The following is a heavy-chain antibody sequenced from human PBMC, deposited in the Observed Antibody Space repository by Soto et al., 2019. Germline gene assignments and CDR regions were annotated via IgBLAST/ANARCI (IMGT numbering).Heavy chain of an antibody. CDR3: ASNSYGYIFYEY. D-gene: IGHD5-18*01. CDR1: GGSISSGDYY. Sequence: QVQLHESGPGLVKPSQTLSLTCTVSGGSISSGDYYWSWIRQPPGKGLEWIGYIYYSGSTYYNPSLKPRVTISVDTSKNHFSLKLSSVTAADTAVYYCASNSYGYIFYEYWGQGTLVTVSS. J-gene: IGHJ4*02. CDR2: IYYSGST. V-gene: IGHV4-30-4*01.